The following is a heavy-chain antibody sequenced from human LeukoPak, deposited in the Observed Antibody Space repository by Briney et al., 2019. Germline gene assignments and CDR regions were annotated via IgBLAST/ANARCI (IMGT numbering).Heavy chain of an antibody. D-gene: IGHD1-26*01. CDR2: INPNSGGT. CDR3: ARDPPTAWEPRTDDAFDI. J-gene: IGHJ3*02. Sequence: GASVKVSCKASGYTFTGYYMHWVRQAPGQGLEWMGWINPNSGGTNYAQKFQGRVTMTRDTSISTAYMELSRLRSDDTAVYYCARDPPTAWEPRTDDAFDIWGQGTMVTVSS. V-gene: IGHV1-2*02. CDR1: GYTFTGYY.